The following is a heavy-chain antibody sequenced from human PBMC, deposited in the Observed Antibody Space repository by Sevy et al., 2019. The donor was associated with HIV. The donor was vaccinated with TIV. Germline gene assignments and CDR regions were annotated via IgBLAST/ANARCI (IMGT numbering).Heavy chain of an antibody. V-gene: IGHV4-39*01. CDR3: VRVSLTFEFDY. D-gene: IGHD3-9*01. Sequence: SETLSLTCTVSGGSISSSSYYWGWIRQPPGKGLEWIGSIYYSGSTYYNPSLKSRVTISVDTSKNQFSLKLSSVTAADTAVYYCVRVSLTFEFDYWGQGTLVTVSS. CDR2: IYYSGST. J-gene: IGHJ4*02. CDR1: GGSISSSSYY.